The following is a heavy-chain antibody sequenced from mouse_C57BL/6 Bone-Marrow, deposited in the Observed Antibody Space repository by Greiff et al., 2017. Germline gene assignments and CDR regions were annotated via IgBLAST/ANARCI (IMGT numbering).Heavy chain of an antibody. V-gene: IGHV5-6*01. CDR2: ISSGGSYT. D-gene: IGHD2-2*01. J-gene: IGHJ2*01. CDR3: ARHGRIYYGYDEGDY. CDR1: GFTFSSYG. Sequence: EVQVVESGGDLVKPGGSLKLSCAASGFTFSSYGMSWVRQTPDKRLVWVATISSGGSYTYYPDSVKGRFTISRDNAKNTLYLQMSSLKSEDTAMYYCARHGRIYYGYDEGDYWGQGTTLTVSS.